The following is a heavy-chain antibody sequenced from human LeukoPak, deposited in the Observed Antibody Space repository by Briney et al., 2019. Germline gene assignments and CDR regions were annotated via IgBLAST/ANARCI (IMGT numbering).Heavy chain of an antibody. J-gene: IGHJ4*02. V-gene: IGHV4-59*12. D-gene: IGHD6-19*01. CDR1: DVSISSYY. Sequence: SETLSLTCTVSDVSISSYYWTWIRQPPGKGLEWIGYVSYTGRTNYNPSLTSRLTISVDTSQKQFSLKLRSVTAADTAVYYCARIPDISGWPFDYWGQGVLVTVAS. CDR3: ARIPDISGWPFDY. CDR2: VSYTGRT.